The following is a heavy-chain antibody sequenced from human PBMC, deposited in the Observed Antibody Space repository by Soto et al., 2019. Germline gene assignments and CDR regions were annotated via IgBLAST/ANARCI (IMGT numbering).Heavy chain of an antibody. Sequence: QVQLVASGGGVVQPGRSLRVSCAASGFTFSSHHMHWVRQAPGQGLGWVALIWNDGSNKFYADSVKGRFTISRDNSKNTLYLQMNSLRAEDTAVYYCARIDSWALNFDYWGQGTLVTVSS. CDR2: IWNDGSNK. CDR1: GFTFSSHH. V-gene: IGHV3-33*01. J-gene: IGHJ4*02. D-gene: IGHD6-13*01. CDR3: ARIDSWALNFDY.